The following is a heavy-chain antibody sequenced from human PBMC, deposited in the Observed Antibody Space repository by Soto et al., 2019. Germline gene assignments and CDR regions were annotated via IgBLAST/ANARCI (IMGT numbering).Heavy chain of an antibody. CDR2: MSWNRGSI. CDR3: AKDISLGELSAPDH. V-gene: IGHV3-9*01. Sequence: GGSLRLSCVASGFTFDYFAMHWVLQAPGRDLEWVSGMSWNRGSIVYADSVKGRFTISRDNAKNSLYLQMNSLRPEDTALYYCAKDISLGELSAPDHWGQGTLVTVSS. CDR1: GFTFDYFA. J-gene: IGHJ4*02. D-gene: IGHD3-16*02.